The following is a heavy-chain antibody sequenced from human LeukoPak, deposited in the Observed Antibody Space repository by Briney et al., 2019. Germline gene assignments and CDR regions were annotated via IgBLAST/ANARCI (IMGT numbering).Heavy chain of an antibody. CDR2: IYYSGST. CDR1: GGSVSSGSYH. D-gene: IGHD4-17*01. V-gene: IGHV4-61*01. Sequence: PSETLSLTCTVSGGSVSSGSYHWSWIRQPPGKGLEWIGYIYYSGSTNYNPSLKSRVTISVDTSKNQFSLKLSSVTAADTAVYYCARGPTVRYYYYGMDGWGQGTTVTVSS. CDR3: ARGPTVRYYYYGMDG. J-gene: IGHJ6*02.